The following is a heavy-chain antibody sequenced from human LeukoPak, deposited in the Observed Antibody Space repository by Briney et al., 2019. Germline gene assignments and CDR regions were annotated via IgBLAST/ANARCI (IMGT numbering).Heavy chain of an antibody. D-gene: IGHD2-15*01. V-gene: IGHV1-18*04. CDR2: ICTYNGNT. CDR1: VYTFTSYG. Sequence: ASVKVSCKASVYTFTSYGISWVRQAPGQGLEWMGWICTYNGNTNYAQKLQGRVTMTKEISTSTDYRELRSLRSDDTAVYYCARAGEVVVAAEYYFDYWGQGTVVTVSS. CDR3: ARAGEVVVAAEYYFDY. J-gene: IGHJ4*02.